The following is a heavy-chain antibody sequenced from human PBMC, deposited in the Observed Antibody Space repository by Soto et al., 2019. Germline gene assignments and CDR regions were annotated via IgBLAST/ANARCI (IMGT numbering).Heavy chain of an antibody. CDR1: GFTFSGFA. J-gene: IGHJ4*02. CDR3: SRREGDY. CDR2: IGSSADTYAT. V-gene: IGHV3-73*01. Sequence: GGSLRLSCAGSGFTFSGFAIHWVRQAPGIGLEWVGRIGSSADTYATAYTASVKGRFTISRDDSKNTAYLQMNSLKTEDTAVYYCSRREGDYWGQGTLVTVSS. D-gene: IGHD1-26*01.